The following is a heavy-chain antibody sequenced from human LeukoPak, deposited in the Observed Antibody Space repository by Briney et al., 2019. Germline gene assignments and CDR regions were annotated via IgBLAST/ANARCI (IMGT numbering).Heavy chain of an antibody. Sequence: ASVKVSCKTSGYTFTSYDINWVRQATGQGLEWMGWMNPNSGNTDHAQKFQGRVTINRKTSINTAYMALSSLTSEDMAVYYCARDENLAAFDIWGQGTMVAVSS. J-gene: IGHJ3*02. CDR2: MNPNSGNT. V-gene: IGHV1-8*01. CDR1: GYTFTSYD. CDR3: ARDENLAAFDI.